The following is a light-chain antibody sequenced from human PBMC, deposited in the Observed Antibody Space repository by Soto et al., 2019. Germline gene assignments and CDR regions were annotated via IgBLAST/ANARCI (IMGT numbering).Light chain of an antibody. CDR2: GAA. Sequence: EIVMTQSPATLSVSPGERATLSCSASQSVSSYLAGYHQKTGQDPRLLIYGAASTATAVTARFIGGGSWAKFTPPTSSLLSEESAAYYCRQYYKYRPITFGQGTRLDIK. CDR3: RQYYKYRPIT. J-gene: IGKJ5*01. CDR1: QSVSSY. V-gene: IGKV3-15*01.